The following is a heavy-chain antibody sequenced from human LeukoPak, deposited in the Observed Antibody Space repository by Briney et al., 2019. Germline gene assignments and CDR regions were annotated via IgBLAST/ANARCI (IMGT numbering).Heavy chain of an antibody. D-gene: IGHD2-2*01. J-gene: IGHJ3*01. Sequence: GGSLRLSCAASGFIFDSFSMHWVRQAPGKGLEWVSSVSPGGVSPNHADSVKGRFTVSRDDSLNTLYLQMNSLRVDDTAVYYCAKRIDIAVVPEAATHQAFDVWGQGTMVTVSS. CDR1: GFIFDSFS. CDR3: AKRIDIAVVPEAATHQAFDV. CDR2: VSPGGVSP. V-gene: IGHV3-23*01.